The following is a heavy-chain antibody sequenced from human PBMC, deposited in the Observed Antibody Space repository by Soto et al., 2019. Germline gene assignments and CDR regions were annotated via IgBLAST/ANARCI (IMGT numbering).Heavy chain of an antibody. CDR3: ARVGPVLRFGMINWFDP. J-gene: IGHJ5*02. V-gene: IGHV1-18*01. Sequence: ASVKVSCKASGGTFSSYAISWVRQAPGQGLEWMGWINTYNGDTNFAQKFQGRVTLTTDTSTSTAYMELRSLRSDDTAMYYCARVGPVLRFGMINWFDPWGQGTLVTVSS. D-gene: IGHD3-16*01. CDR2: INTYNGDT. CDR1: GGTFSSYA.